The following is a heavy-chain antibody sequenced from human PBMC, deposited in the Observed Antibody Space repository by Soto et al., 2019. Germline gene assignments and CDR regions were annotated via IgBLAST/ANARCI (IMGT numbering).Heavy chain of an antibody. CDR3: GRGHALYFYYSSGYYKHAFVI. V-gene: IGHV4-30-4*01. CDR2: IYYSGRT. J-gene: IGHJ3*02. Sequence: QVQLQESGPGLVKPSQTLSLTCTVSGGSISSGDYYWSWIRQPPGKGLEWIGYIYYSGRTYYNPCLNIRVTISVDTFQNQFSRKLSYVTAVETAVYYCGRGHALYFYYSSGYYKHAFVIWGQGTMVTVSS. CDR1: GGSISSGDYY. D-gene: IGHD3-22*01.